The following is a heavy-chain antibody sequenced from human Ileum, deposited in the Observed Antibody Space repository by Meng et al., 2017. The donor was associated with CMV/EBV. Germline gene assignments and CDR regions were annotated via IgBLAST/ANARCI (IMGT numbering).Heavy chain of an antibody. V-gene: IGHV4/OR15-8*01. CDR2: VFHSGAT. J-gene: IGHJ4*02. D-gene: IGHD6-25*01. Sequence: LALPCVVSAVCLIGTNWWNWVRQPPGRGLEWIGEVFHSGATNYNPSLESRVTISIDISKRQFSLKLTSVTAADTAVYFCGDPPAAYWGQGILVTVSS. CDR3: GDPPAAY. CDR1: AVCLIGTNW.